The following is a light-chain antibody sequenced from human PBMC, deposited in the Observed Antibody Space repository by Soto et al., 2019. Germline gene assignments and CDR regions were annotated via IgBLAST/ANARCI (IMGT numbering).Light chain of an antibody. CDR2: EVS. J-gene: IGLJ3*02. CDR1: SSDVGGAYNF. V-gene: IGLV2-14*01. Sequence: QSALTQPASVSGSPGQSITISCTGSSSDVGGAYNFVSWYQQHPGKAPKLMIYEVSNRPSGVSNRFSGSKSGNTASLTISGLQAEDEAYYYCSSYTSSSTLGVFRGGTKLTVL. CDR3: SSYTSSSTLGV.